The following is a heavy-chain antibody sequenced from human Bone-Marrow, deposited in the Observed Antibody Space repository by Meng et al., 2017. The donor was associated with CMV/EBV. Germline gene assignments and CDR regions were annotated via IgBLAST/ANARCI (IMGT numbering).Heavy chain of an antibody. CDR2: IDWDDDK. J-gene: IGHJ6*01. V-gene: IGHV2-70*20. CDR3: ARMREGTGTTNSYYYGMDV. CDR1: GFSLSTSGMC. D-gene: IGHD1-7*01. Sequence: SGPTLVKPTQTLTLTCTFSGFSLSTSGMCVSWVRQPPGKVLEWLALIDWDDDKYYSTSLKTRLTISKDTSKNQVVLTMTNMDPVDTATYYCARMREGTGTTNSYYYGMDVWAPGHTVTCSS.